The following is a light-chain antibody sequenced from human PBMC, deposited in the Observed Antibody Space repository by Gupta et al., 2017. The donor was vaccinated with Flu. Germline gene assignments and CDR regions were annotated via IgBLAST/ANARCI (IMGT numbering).Light chain of an antibody. CDR1: QSISSY. CDR2: AAS. V-gene: IGKV1-39*01. J-gene: IGKJ1*01. CDR3: QQSYSTGT. Sequence: DIQMTQSPSSLSASVGDRVTITCRASQSISSYLNWYQQKPGKAPKLLIYAASRLQSGVPSRFSGSGYVXDFTLTXSRRQNEDFAYYYLQQSYSTGTYGXGTKVEIK.